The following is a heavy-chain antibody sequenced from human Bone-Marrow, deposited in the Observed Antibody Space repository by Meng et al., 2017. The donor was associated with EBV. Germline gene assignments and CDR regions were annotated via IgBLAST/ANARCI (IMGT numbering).Heavy chain of an antibody. CDR2: LIPMTGVA. CDR1: GGHFRSDA. D-gene: IGHD3-10*01. CDR3: ASESGRGFTPDY. Sequence: QVAAGPCWAAGKKLGSSCLGSLKASGGHFRSDAISWVPQAPGQGLVWMGGLIPMTGVAHYAQKFQDRVSIIADESTSTHYLELSSLRSEDTAIYFCASESGRGFTPDYWGQGTLVTVSS. V-gene: IGHV1-69*01. J-gene: IGHJ4*02.